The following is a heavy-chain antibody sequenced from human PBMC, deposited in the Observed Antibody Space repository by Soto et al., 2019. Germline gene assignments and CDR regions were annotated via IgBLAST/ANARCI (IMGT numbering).Heavy chain of an antibody. V-gene: IGHV4-59*08. D-gene: IGHD5-12*01. Sequence: QVQLQESGPGLVKPSETLSLTCTVSGGSISSYYWSWIRQPPGKGLEWIGYIYYSGSTNYNPSLKSRVTISXXTXKXXFSLKLSSVTAADTAVYYCARSREDGYNDFYYFDYWGQGTLVTVSS. CDR3: ARSREDGYNDFYYFDY. CDR1: GGSISSYY. CDR2: IYYSGST. J-gene: IGHJ4*02.